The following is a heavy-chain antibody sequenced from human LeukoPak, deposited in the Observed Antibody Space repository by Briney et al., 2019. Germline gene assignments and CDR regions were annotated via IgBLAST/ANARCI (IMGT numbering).Heavy chain of an antibody. D-gene: IGHD3-22*01. CDR1: GFTFSNYG. CDR3: AKDQFDYYDSSGYYYPSPSFDY. J-gene: IGHJ4*02. V-gene: IGHV3-30*18. Sequence: PGGSLRLSCAASGFTFSNYGMHWVRQAPGKGLEWVAVISYDGTNKYYPDSVKGRFTISRDNSKNTLYLQMNSLRAEDTAVYYCAKDQFDYYDSSGYYYPSPSFDYWGQGTLVTVSS. CDR2: ISYDGTNK.